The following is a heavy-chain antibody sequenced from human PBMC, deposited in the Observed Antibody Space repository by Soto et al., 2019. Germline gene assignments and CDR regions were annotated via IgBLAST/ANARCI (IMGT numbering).Heavy chain of an antibody. D-gene: IGHD3-16*01. J-gene: IGHJ4*02. CDR2: MSYDGSEK. CDR1: GFTFSSYA. Sequence: QVRLVESGGGVVQPGRSLRLSCEASGFTFSSYAMHWVRQAPGKGLEWVAVMSYDGSEKYFADSVKGRVIISRDNSKNTLYLEMNSLRVEDTALYYCARARGKDYDSDYWGQGTQVTVSS. V-gene: IGHV3-30*03. CDR3: ARARGKDYDSDY.